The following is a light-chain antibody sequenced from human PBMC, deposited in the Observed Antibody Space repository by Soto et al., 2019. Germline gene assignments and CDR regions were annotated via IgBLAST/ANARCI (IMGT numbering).Light chain of an antibody. CDR3: TSFTSGSTWV. Sequence: QSVLTQPASVSGSPGQSITISCTGTSSDVGGYNYVSWFQQHPGTAPKLKIYEVSNRPSGVSNRFSGSKSGYTASLTISELQAEDEADYYCTSFTSGSTWVFGGGTKLTVL. V-gene: IGLV2-14*03. J-gene: IGLJ3*02. CDR2: EVS. CDR1: SSDVGGYNY.